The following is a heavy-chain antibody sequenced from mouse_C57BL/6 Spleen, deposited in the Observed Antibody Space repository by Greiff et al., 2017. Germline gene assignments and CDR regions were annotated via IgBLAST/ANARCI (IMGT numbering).Heavy chain of an antibody. V-gene: IGHV1-64*01. J-gene: IGHJ3*01. D-gene: IGHD4-1*01. CDR1: GYTFTSYW. CDR2: IHPNSGST. Sequence: VQLQQPGAELVKPGASVKLSCKASGYTFTSYWMHWVKQRPGQGLEWIGMIHPNSGSTNYNEKFKSKATLTVDKSSSTAYMQRSSLTSEDSAVYYCARSWESWFAYWGQGTLVTVSA. CDR3: ARSWESWFAY.